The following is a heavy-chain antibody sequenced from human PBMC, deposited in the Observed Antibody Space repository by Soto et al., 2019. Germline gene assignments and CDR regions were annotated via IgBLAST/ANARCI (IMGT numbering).Heavy chain of an antibody. D-gene: IGHD2-15*01. CDR2: IYHSGST. CDR1: GGSISSGGYS. Sequence: PSETLSLTCAVSGGSISSGGYSWSWIRQPPGKGLEWIGYIYHSGSTYYNPSLKSRVTISVDRSKNQFSLKLSSVTAADTAVYYCARQHTCSGGSCYGWFDPWGQGTLVTVSS. V-gene: IGHV4-30-2*01. J-gene: IGHJ5*02. CDR3: ARQHTCSGGSCYGWFDP.